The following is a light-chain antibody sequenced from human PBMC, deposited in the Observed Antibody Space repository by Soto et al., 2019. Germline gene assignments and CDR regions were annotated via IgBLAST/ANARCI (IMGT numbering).Light chain of an antibody. J-gene: IGKJ5*01. V-gene: IGKV3-20*01. Sequence: EILVTQSAYTLSLSPGERATLSCRASQTVSSSYLAWCQQRPGQAPRLLIYGASTRAAGIPDRFSGSGSGTDFTLTITRLEPEDSAVYFCQQYTGPPTTFGQRTRLE. CDR3: QQYTGPPTT. CDR1: QTVSSSY. CDR2: GAS.